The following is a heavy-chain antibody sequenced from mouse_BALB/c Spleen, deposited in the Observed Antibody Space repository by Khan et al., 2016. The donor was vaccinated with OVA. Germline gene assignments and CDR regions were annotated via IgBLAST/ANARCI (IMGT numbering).Heavy chain of an antibody. V-gene: IGHV5-12*02. CDR2: ISNRGTTP. CDR3: AREGDGGGLAY. Sequence: EVELVESGGGFMQPGGSLTLSCATSGFTFTDPSLSLFLPTPHNRLEWVSYISNRGTTPYYSDTVRGRFTISRDNAKNTLYLQLSLLKAEATAMYYCAREGDGGGLAYWGQGTLVTVSA. CDR1: GFTFTDPS. J-gene: IGHJ3*01. D-gene: IGHD1-1*02.